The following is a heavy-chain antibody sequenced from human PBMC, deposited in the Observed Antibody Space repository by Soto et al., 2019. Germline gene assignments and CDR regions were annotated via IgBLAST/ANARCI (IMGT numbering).Heavy chain of an antibody. V-gene: IGHV3-23*01. J-gene: IGHJ3*02. CDR1: GFTFSSYA. D-gene: IGHD3-9*01. CDR2: ISGSGGST. Sequence: GGSLRLSCAASGFTFSSYAMSWVRQAPGKGLEWVSAISGSGGSTYYADSVKGRFTISRDNSKNTLYLQMNSLRAEDTAVYYCAKDIQVFVLRYFGCPAEIFAICGQGTMVTVSS. CDR3: AKDIQVFVLRYFGCPAEIFAI.